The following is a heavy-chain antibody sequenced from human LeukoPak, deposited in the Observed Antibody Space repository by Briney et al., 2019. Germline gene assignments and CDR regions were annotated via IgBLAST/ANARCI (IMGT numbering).Heavy chain of an antibody. CDR2: INHSGST. CDR3: ARGGHYYDSSGLDY. D-gene: IGHD3-22*01. V-gene: IGHV4-59*12. J-gene: IGHJ4*02. Sequence: SETLSLTCTVSGGSISSYYWSWIRQPPGKGLEWIGEINHSGSTNYNPSLKSRVTISVDKSKNQFSLKLSSVTAADTAVYYCARGGHYYDSSGLDYWGQGTLVTVSS. CDR1: GGSISSYY.